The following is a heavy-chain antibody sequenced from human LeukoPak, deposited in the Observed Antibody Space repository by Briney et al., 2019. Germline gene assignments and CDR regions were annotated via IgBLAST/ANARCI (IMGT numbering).Heavy chain of an antibody. J-gene: IGHJ4*02. CDR1: GFTFSSYS. CDR2: ISSSSSYI. Sequence: PGGSLRLSCAASGFTFSSYSMNWVRQAPGKGLEWVSSISSSSSYIYYADSVKGRFTISRDNSKNTLYLQMNSLRAEDTAVYYCAKDHGRITMIVVASRVFDYWGQGTLVTVSS. V-gene: IGHV3-21*04. D-gene: IGHD3-22*01. CDR3: AKDHGRITMIVVASRVFDY.